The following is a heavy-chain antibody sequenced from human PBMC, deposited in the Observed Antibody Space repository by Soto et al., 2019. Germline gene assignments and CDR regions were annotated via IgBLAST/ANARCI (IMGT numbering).Heavy chain of an antibody. CDR3: ARDGEAHYGLDV. Sequence: EVQLVESGGGLVKPGGSLRLSCAASGFTFSSYSMNWVRQAPGKGLEWVSFITSSSSYIFYADSLEGRFTVSRDNAKNSIFPHIRRLRAEDTAVYYCARDGEAHYGLDVWGQGTTVTVSS. D-gene: IGHD3-10*01. CDR1: GFTFSSYS. CDR2: ITSSSSYI. J-gene: IGHJ6*02. V-gene: IGHV3-21*02.